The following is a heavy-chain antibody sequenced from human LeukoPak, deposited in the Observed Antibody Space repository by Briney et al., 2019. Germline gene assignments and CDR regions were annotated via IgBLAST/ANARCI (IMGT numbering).Heavy chain of an antibody. CDR2: IYTSGST. V-gene: IGHV4-4*07. Sequence: SGTLSLTCTVSGGSISSYYWGWIRQPAGKGLEWIGRIYTSGSTNYNPSLKSRVTMSVDTSKNQFSLKLSSVTAADTAVYYCARISPMITFGGVIDWGQGTLVTVSS. CDR1: GGSISSYY. J-gene: IGHJ4*02. CDR3: ARISPMITFGGVID. D-gene: IGHD3-16*02.